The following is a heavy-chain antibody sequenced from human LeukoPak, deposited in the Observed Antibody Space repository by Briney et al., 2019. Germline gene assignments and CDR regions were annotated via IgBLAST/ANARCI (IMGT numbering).Heavy chain of an antibody. J-gene: IGHJ4*02. V-gene: IGHV3-23*01. CDR1: GFTFSSYA. D-gene: IGHD2/OR15-2a*01. Sequence: GGTLRLSCAASGFTFSSYAMSWVRQAPGKGLEWVSAISGSGGSTYYADSVKGRFTISRDNSKNTLYLQMNSLRAEDTAVYYCAKDRLIGCRALDYWGQGTLVTVSS. CDR2: ISGSGGST. CDR3: AKDRLIGCRALDY.